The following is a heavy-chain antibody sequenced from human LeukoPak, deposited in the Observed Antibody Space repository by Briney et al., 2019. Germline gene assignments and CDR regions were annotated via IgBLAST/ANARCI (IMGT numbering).Heavy chain of an antibody. CDR2: IIPIFGTA. J-gene: IGHJ4*02. V-gene: IGHV1-69*01. CDR3: AREYCGGECYSGYFDY. Sequence: GASVKVSCKASGGTFSSYAISWVRQAPGQGLEWMGGIIPIFGTANYAQKFQGRVTITADESTSTAYMELSSLRSEDTAVYYCAREYCGGECYSGYFDYWGQGTLVTVSS. CDR1: GGTFSSYA. D-gene: IGHD2-21*01.